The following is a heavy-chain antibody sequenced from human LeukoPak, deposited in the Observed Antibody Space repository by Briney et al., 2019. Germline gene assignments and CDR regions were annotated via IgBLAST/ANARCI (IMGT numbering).Heavy chain of an antibody. CDR2: ISSSSSYI. J-gene: IGHJ3*02. V-gene: IGHV3-21*01. CDR3: ARVAYAFDI. CDR1: GITFNSYT. Sequence: GGSLRLSCAASGITFNSYTMNWVRQAPGKGLEWVSSISSSSSYIYYAASVKGRFTISRDNAKNSLYLQMNSLRAEDTAVYYCARVAYAFDIWGQGTVVTVSS.